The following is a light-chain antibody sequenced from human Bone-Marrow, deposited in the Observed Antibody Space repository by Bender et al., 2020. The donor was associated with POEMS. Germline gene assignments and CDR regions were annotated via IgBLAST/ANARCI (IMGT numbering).Light chain of an antibody. J-gene: IGLJ3*02. CDR1: SGDVGSYNF. CDR3: AVWDDSLNGWV. V-gene: IGLV2-14*02. CDR2: DVS. Sequence: QSALTQPASVSGSPGQSITISCTGTSGDVGSYNFVSWYQQHPGKAPKVMIYDVSRRPSEVPDRFSGSRSGTSASLAISGLQSEDEADYYCAVWDDSLNGWVFGGGTKLTVL.